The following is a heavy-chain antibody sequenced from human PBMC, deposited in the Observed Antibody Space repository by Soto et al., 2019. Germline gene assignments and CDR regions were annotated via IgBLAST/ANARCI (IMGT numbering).Heavy chain of an antibody. CDR2: ISAYNGNT. CDR3: ARASYYDSSGYTSYYYYYGMDV. D-gene: IGHD3-22*01. Sequence: QVQLVQSGAEVKKPGASVKVSCKASGYTFTSYGISWVRQAPGQGLEWMGWISAYNGNTNYAQKLQGRVTMTTDTSTSTAYIELRSLRSDDTAVYYCARASYYDSSGYTSYYYYYGMDVWGQGTTVTVSS. J-gene: IGHJ6*02. V-gene: IGHV1-18*01. CDR1: GYTFTSYG.